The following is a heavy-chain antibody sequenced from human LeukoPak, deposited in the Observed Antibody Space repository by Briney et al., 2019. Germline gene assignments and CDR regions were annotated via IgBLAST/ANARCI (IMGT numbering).Heavy chain of an antibody. Sequence: PGGSLRLSCAASGFTFSSYGMHWVRQAPGKGLEWVAVISYDGSNKYYADSVKGRFTISRDNSKNTLYLQMNSLRAEDTAVYYCAKDPGGRYFDWLLSRYYYYYYMDVWGKGTTVTVSS. J-gene: IGHJ6*03. V-gene: IGHV3-30*18. CDR1: GFTFSSYG. CDR2: ISYDGSNK. D-gene: IGHD3-9*01. CDR3: AKDPGGRYFDWLLSRYYYYYYMDV.